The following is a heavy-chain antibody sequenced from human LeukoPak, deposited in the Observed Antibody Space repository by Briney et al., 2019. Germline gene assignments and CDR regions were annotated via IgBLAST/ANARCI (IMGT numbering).Heavy chain of an antibody. CDR2: INHSGST. V-gene: IGHV4-34*01. D-gene: IGHD6-13*01. CDR1: GGSFSGYY. J-gene: IGHJ4*02. Sequence: SETLSLTCAVYGGSFSGYYWSWIREPPGKGLEWIGEINHSGSTNYNPSLKSRVTISVDTSKNQFSLKLSSVTAADTAVYYCARSPPSSSWYPNKADYWGQGTLVTVSS. CDR3: ARSPPSSSWYPNKADY.